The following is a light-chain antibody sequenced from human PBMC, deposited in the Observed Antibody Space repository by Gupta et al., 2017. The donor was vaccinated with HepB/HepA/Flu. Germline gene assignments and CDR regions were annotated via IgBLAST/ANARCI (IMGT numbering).Light chain of an antibody. CDR1: HNINPW. CDR3: QQDGSYSS. Sequence: TLSASVGDRVTITCRASHNINPWLAWYQHRPGKAPKLLMYQASILQSGVPSRFSGSGSGTQFTLTITSLQPDDSATYYCQQDGSYSSFGQGTKMEIK. J-gene: IGKJ2*01. CDR2: QAS. V-gene: IGKV1-5*03.